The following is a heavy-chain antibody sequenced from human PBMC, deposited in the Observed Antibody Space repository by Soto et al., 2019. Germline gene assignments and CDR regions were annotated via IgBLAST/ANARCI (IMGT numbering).Heavy chain of an antibody. CDR1: GFTFSRYW. CDR3: ARGMLYDNGGYCHPNRFDP. V-gene: IGHV3-74*03. J-gene: IGHJ5*02. D-gene: IGHD3-22*01. CDR2: FNSDGSTT. Sequence: GGSLRLSCAASGFTFSRYWMHWVRQAPGKGLVWVSRFNSDGSTTTYADSVKGRFTISRDNAKNTLYLQMNSLRAEDTAVYYCARGMLYDNGGYCHPNRFDPWGQGTLVTVSS.